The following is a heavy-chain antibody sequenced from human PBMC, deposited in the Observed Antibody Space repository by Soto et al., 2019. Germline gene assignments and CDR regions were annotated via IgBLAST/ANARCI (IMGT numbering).Heavy chain of an antibody. CDR3: ARDFAYFDS. CDR2: VYHTGRT. V-gene: IGHV4-61*01. Sequence: QVQLQESGPGLVKPSETLSLTCTFSGGSFKSGSYSWSWIRQPAGKGLEWIGYVYHTGRTSYNPSLKSRVSISMDTPKNQFSLNLDSVTAADTAVYFWARDFAYFDSWGQGTLVTVSS. D-gene: IGHD3-3*01. J-gene: IGHJ4*02. CDR1: GGSFKSGSYS.